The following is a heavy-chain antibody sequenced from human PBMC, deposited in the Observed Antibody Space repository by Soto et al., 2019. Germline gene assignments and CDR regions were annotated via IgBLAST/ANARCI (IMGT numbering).Heavy chain of an antibody. CDR3: ARVLVPAAMPPLYYYYYGMDV. V-gene: IGHV4-34*01. CDR1: GGSFSGYY. D-gene: IGHD2-2*01. CDR2: INHSGST. J-gene: IGHJ6*02. Sequence: PSQTLSLTCAVYGGSFSGYYWSWIRQPPGKGLEWIGEINHSGSTNYNPSLKSRVTISVDTSKNQFSLKLSSVTAADTAVYYCARVLVPAAMPPLYYYYYGMDVWGQGNTVT.